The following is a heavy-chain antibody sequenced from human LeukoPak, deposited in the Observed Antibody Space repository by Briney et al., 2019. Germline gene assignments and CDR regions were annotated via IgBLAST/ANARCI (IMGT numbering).Heavy chain of an antibody. V-gene: IGHV4-59*01. Sequence: SETLSLTCAVYGGSLSGYCCSWIRQPPRKGLEWDGYIYYSGSTNYNPSLKSRVTISVDTSKNQFSLKLSSVTAADTAVYYCARGVVIAPQTFDYWGQGTLVTVSS. CDR1: GGSLSGYC. D-gene: IGHD2-21*01. CDR3: ARGVVIAPQTFDY. CDR2: IYYSGST. J-gene: IGHJ4*02.